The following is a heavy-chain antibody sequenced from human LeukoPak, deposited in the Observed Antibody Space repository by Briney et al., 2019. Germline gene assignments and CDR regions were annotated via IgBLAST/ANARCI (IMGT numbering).Heavy chain of an antibody. D-gene: IGHD3-3*01. CDR1: GFTFSSYQ. V-gene: IGHV3-48*03. Sequence: PGGSLRLSCVASGFTFSSYQMNWVRQAPGKGLEWVSYISSSGSTIYYADSVKGRFTISRDNAKNSLYLQMNSLRAEDTAVYYCARDRPDYDFWSGYYDPDAFDIWGQGTMVTVSS. J-gene: IGHJ3*02. CDR3: ARDRPDYDFWSGYYDPDAFDI. CDR2: ISSSGSTI.